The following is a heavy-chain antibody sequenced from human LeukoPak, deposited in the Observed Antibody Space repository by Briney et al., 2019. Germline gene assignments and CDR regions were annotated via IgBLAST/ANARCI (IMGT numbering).Heavy chain of an antibody. CDR1: GFPFSSYW. J-gene: IGHJ4*02. D-gene: IGHD3-22*01. V-gene: IGHV3-53*01. Sequence: GGSLRLSCVASGFPFSSYWMTWVRQAPGKGLEWVSVIYSGGSTYYADSVKGRFTISRDNSKNTLYLQMNSLRTEDTAVYYCARGLMYYDTSGFGDYWGQGTLVTVSS. CDR2: IYSGGST. CDR3: ARGLMYYDTSGFGDY.